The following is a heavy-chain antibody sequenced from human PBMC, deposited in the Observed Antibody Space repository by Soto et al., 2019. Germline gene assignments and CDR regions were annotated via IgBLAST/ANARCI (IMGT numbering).Heavy chain of an antibody. V-gene: IGHV3-21*01. CDR1: GFTFSTYS. D-gene: IGHD2-21*01. CDR2: ISTTSTYI. Sequence: PGGSLRLSCATSGFTFSTYSFDWVRQAPGERLEWVSSISTTSTYIDYADSVKGRFTISRDDAKNSLYLQMNSLRVEDTAVYYCARGFHSGERAFDLWGQGTMVTVSS. CDR3: ARGFHSGERAFDL. J-gene: IGHJ3*01.